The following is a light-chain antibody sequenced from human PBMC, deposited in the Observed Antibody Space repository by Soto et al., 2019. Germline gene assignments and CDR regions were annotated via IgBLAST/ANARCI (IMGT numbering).Light chain of an antibody. CDR3: QQYGSSIFT. CDR2: GAS. J-gene: IGKJ3*01. V-gene: IGKV3-20*01. CDR1: QSVSSSY. Sequence: EIVLTQSPGTLSLSPGERATLSCRASQSVSSSYLAWYQQKPGQAPRLLIYGASGRATGIPDRFSGRGSGTDFTLTIRRLEPEDFAVYYCQQYGSSIFTCGPGTKVDVK.